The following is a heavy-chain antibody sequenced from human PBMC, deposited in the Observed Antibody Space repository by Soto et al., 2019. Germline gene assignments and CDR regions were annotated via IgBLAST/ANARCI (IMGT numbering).Heavy chain of an antibody. V-gene: IGHV3-30-3*01. CDR1: GFTFSSYA. D-gene: IGHD5-12*01. CDR3: ARDGGIGDGYNDGY. J-gene: IGHJ4*02. CDR2: ISYDGSNK. Sequence: QVQLVESGGGVVQPGRSLRLSCAASGFTFSSYAMHWVRQAPGKGLEWVAVISYDGSNKYYADSVKGRYTISRDNSKNTLYLQMNSLRAEDTAVYYCARDGGIGDGYNDGYWGQGTLVTVSS.